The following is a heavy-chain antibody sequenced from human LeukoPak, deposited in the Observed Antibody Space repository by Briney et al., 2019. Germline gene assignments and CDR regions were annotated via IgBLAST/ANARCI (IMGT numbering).Heavy chain of an antibody. J-gene: IGHJ4*02. CDR2: IWYDGSNK. V-gene: IGHV3-33*01. CDR3: ARVGDGYNSGSFDY. D-gene: IGHD5-24*01. Sequence: GGSLRLSCAASGFTFSSYGMHWVRQAPGKGLEWVAVIWYDGSNKYYADSVKGRFTISRDNSKNTLYLQMNSLRAEDTAVYYCARVGDGYNSGSFDYWGQGTLVTVSS. CDR1: GFTFSSYG.